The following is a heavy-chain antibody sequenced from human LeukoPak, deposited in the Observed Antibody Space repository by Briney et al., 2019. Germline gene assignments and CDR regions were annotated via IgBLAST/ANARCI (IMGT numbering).Heavy chain of an antibody. CDR2: MNPNSGNT. CDR3: ARGLGTVFYGDYLIDAFDI. Sequence: ASVKVSCKASGYTFTSYDINWVRQAPGQGLEWMGWMNPNSGNTGYAQKFQGRVTMTTDTSTSTAYMELRSLRSDDTAVYYCARGLGTVFYGDYLIDAFDIWGQGTMVTVSS. CDR1: GYTFTSYD. D-gene: IGHD4-17*01. J-gene: IGHJ3*02. V-gene: IGHV1-8*01.